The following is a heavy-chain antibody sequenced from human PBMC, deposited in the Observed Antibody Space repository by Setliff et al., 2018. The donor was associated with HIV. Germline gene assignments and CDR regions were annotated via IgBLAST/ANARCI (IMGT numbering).Heavy chain of an antibody. V-gene: IGHV1-18*01. CDR1: GYTFARYG. D-gene: IGHD6-19*01. Sequence: ASVKVSCKASGYTFARYGISWVRQAPGQGLEWMGWISAYNGNTRYAQKVQGRVTLTTDTSTNTAYMELSRLRSADTAVYYCARAPAHEHATGWYSSSNRFDPWGQGTLVTVSS. CDR3: ARAPAHEHATGWYSSSNRFDP. J-gene: IGHJ5*02. CDR2: ISAYNGNT.